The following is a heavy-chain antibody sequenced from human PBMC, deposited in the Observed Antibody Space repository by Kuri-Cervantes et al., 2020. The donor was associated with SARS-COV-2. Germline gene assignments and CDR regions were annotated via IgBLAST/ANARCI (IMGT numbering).Heavy chain of an antibody. Sequence: GGSLRLPGAASGFTFSSYAMHWVRQAPGKGLEWVVVISYGGSNKYYADSVKVRFTISRYNSKNKLYLQMNSLRAEDTAVYYCAKETTGYYYYMDVWGQGTTVTVSS. D-gene: IGHD4-17*01. V-gene: IGHV3-30-3*01. CDR2: ISYGGSNK. CDR1: GFTFSSYA. J-gene: IGHJ6*03. CDR3: AKETTGYYYYMDV.